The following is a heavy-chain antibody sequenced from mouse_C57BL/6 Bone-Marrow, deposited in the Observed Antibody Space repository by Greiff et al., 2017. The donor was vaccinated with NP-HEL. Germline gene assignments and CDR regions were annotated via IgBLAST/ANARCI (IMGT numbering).Heavy chain of an antibody. CDR1: GYTFTSYW. Sequence: QVHVKQPGAELVKPGASVKMSCKASGYTFTSYWITWVKQRPGQGLEWIGDIYPGSGSTNYNEKFKSKATLTVDTSSSTAYMQLSSLTSEDSAVYYCARMALHIDYWGQGTTLTVSS. CDR3: ARMALHIDY. V-gene: IGHV1-55*01. J-gene: IGHJ2*01. CDR2: IYPGSGST.